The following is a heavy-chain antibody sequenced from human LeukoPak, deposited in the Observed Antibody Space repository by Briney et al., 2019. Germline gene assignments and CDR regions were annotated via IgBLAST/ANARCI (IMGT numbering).Heavy chain of an antibody. CDR3: AKDLWKYQNNVLDY. Sequence: GGSLRLSCAASGFTFSAYAMTWVRQAPEKGLEWVSTISGSGGGTYYADSVKGRFTISRDDSKNTLYQRMNSLRAEDTAVYYCAKDLWKYQNNVLDYWGQGTLVTVSS. J-gene: IGHJ4*02. V-gene: IGHV3-23*01. D-gene: IGHD2-2*01. CDR1: GFTFSAYA. CDR2: ISGSGGGT.